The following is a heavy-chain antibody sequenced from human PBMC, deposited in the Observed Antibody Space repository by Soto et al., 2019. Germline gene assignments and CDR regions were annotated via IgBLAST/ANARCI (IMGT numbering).Heavy chain of an antibody. Sequence: GGSLRLSCAASGFTFSSYAMSWVRQAPGKGLEWVSAISGSGGSTYYADSVKGRFTISRANSKNTLYLQMNSLRAEDTAVYYCANAGSGIAVAGNQNWGQGTLVTVSS. V-gene: IGHV3-23*01. CDR1: GFTFSSYA. D-gene: IGHD6-19*01. CDR3: ANAGSGIAVAGNQN. J-gene: IGHJ4*02. CDR2: ISGSGGST.